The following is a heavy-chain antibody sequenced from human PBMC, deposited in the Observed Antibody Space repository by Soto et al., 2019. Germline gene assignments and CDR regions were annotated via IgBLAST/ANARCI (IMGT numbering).Heavy chain of an antibody. CDR2: ISGSGGST. V-gene: IGHV3-23*01. D-gene: IGHD2-15*01. J-gene: IGHJ4*02. CDR1: GFTFSSYA. CDR3: AKDRTKCSGGSCYPTSFDY. Sequence: EVQLLESGGGLVQPGGSLRLSCAASGFTFSSYAMSWVRQAPGKGLEWVSAISGSGGSTYYADSVKGRFTISRDNSKNPLCXQMNSLRAEDTAVYYCAKDRTKCSGGSCYPTSFDYWGQGTLVTVSS.